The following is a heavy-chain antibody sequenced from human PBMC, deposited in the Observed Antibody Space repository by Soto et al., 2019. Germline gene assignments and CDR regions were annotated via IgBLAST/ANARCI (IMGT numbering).Heavy chain of an antibody. Sequence: PGGSLRLSCAASGFTFSSYGMHWVRQAPGKGLEWVAVIWYDGSNKYYADSVKGRFTISRDNSKNTLYLQMNSLRAEDTAVYYCARGGYCISTSCYAGAPYYYYYGMDVWGQGTTVTVSS. CDR3: ARGGYCISTSCYAGAPYYYYYGMDV. CDR2: IWYDGSNK. D-gene: IGHD2-2*01. V-gene: IGHV3-33*01. J-gene: IGHJ6*02. CDR1: GFTFSSYG.